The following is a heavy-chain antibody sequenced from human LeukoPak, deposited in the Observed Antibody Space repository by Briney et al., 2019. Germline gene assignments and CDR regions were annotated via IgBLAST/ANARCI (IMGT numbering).Heavy chain of an antibody. V-gene: IGHV3-7*01. J-gene: IGHJ6*02. D-gene: IGHD4/OR15-4a*01. CDR3: ARTGARGYYGMDV. CDR1: GFTFSTYW. CDR2: IREDGSEK. Sequence: GGSLRLSCAASGFTFSTYWRSWVGQAPGKGRGWGANIREDGSEKYYVDSVKGRFTISRDNAKNSLYLQMNSLRVEDTAVYYCARTGARGYYGMDVWGQGTTVTVSS.